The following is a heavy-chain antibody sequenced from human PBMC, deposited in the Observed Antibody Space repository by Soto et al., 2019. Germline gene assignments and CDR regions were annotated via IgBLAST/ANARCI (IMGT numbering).Heavy chain of an antibody. Sequence: GGSLRLSCTASGFTFGDYAMSWFRQAPGKGLEWVGFIRSKAYGGTTEYAASVKGRFTISRDDSKSIAYRQMNSLKTEDTAVYYCTRDIDYYGSGVNTPTDYWGQGTLGTVSP. CDR2: IRSKAYGGTT. CDR3: TRDIDYYGSGVNTPTDY. J-gene: IGHJ4*02. V-gene: IGHV3-49*03. D-gene: IGHD3-10*01. CDR1: GFTFGDYA.